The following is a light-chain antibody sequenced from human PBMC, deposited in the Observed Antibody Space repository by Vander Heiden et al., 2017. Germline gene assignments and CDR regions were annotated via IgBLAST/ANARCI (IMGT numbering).Light chain of an antibody. V-gene: IGLV4-69*01. CDR3: QTWGTGIRV. CDR2: LNSDGSY. CDR1: SGHSSYA. Sequence: QLVLPPSPSASASLGASVKLTGTLSSGHSSYAIAWHQQQPEKGPRYLMKLNSDGSYSKGDGIPDRFSGSSSGAERYLTIASLQSEDEADYYCQTWGTGIRVFGGGTKLTVL. J-gene: IGLJ3*02.